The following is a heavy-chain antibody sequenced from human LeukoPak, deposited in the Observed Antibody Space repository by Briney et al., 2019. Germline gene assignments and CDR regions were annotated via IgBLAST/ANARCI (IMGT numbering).Heavy chain of an antibody. CDR2: ISYDGSNK. CDR1: GFTFSSYG. D-gene: IGHD5-24*01. Sequence: GGSLRLSCAASGFTFSSYGMHWVRQTPGKGLEWVAVISYDGSNKYYADSVKGRFTISRDNSKNTLYLQMNSLRAEDTAVYYCAKDYVSGDGYWDFDYWGQGTLVTVSS. V-gene: IGHV3-30*18. J-gene: IGHJ4*02. CDR3: AKDYVSGDGYWDFDY.